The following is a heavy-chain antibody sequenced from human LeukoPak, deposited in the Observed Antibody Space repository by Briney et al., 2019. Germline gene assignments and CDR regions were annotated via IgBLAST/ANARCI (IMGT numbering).Heavy chain of an antibody. CDR1: GGSFSGYY. J-gene: IGHJ2*01. V-gene: IGHV4-34*01. CDR3: ARDGTSGYDHYWYFDL. D-gene: IGHD5-12*01. Sequence: SETLSLTCAVYGGSFSGYYWGWIRQPPGKGLEWIGEINHSGSTNYNPSLKSRVTISVDTSKNQFSLKLSSVTAADTAVYYCARDGTSGYDHYWYFDLWGRGTLVTVSS. CDR2: INHSGST.